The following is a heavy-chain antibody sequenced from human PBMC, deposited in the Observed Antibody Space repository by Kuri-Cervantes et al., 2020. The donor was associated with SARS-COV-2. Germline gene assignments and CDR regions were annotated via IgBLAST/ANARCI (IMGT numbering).Heavy chain of an antibody. CDR1: VSTFSTYA. V-gene: IGHV3-23*01. Sequence: GESLQITCTASVSTFSTYAMSWVRQTPGKGLEWVSAIGGSGGSTYYADSVKGRFTISRDNSKNTLYLQMNSLRAEDTAVYYCAKARPLWGYLGYGMDVWGQGTTVTVSS. CDR3: AKARPLWGYLGYGMDV. CDR2: IGGSGGST. D-gene: IGHD7-27*01. J-gene: IGHJ6*02.